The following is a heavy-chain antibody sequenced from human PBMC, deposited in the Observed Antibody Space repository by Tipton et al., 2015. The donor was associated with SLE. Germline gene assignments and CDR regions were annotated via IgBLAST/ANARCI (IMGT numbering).Heavy chain of an antibody. CDR1: GFTFSNYA. V-gene: IGHV3-23*01. J-gene: IGHJ4*02. D-gene: IGHD5-12*01. CDR3: AKVWGYDWADYFDY. CDR2: ITASGRDT. Sequence: SLRLSCAASGFTFSNYAMSWVRQAPGKGLEWVSSITASGRDTFYADSLKGRFTISRDNSRDSLYLQINSLRADDTAVYYCAKVWGYDWADYFDYWGQGTLVTVSS.